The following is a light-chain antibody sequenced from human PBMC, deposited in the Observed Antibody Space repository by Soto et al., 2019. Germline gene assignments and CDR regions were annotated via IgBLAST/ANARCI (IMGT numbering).Light chain of an antibody. V-gene: IGLV2-14*01. Sequence: QSALTQPASVSGSPGQSITIPCTGTSSDVGGYNYVSWYQQHPGEAPKLMIYEVTHRPSGISNRFSGSKSGNTASLTISGLQPEGGADYFCSSYTSNNHVVFGGGTQLTVL. CDR2: EVT. J-gene: IGLJ2*01. CDR1: SSDVGGYNY. CDR3: SSYTSNNHVV.